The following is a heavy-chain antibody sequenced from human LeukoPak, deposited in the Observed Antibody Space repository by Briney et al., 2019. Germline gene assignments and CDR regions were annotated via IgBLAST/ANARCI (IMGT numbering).Heavy chain of an antibody. CDR2: IYDGHTT. J-gene: IGHJ4*02. V-gene: IGHV3-53*01. Sequence: GGSLRLSCEVSGSSVNDKRMIWVRQAPGKGLEWVSVIYDGHTTHYADSVKGRFTISRDNSKNTLYLQMNSLRAEDTAVYYCARGGAVTRWASAPDCWGQGPLVTVSS. CDR1: GSSVNDKR. CDR3: ARGGAVTRWASAPDC. D-gene: IGHD4-17*01.